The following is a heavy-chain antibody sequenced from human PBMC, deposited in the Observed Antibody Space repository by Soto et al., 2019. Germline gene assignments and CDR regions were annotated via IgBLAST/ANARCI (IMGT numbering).Heavy chain of an antibody. CDR2: ISAYNGNT. CDR1: GYTFTSYG. CDR3: ARALSYCTNGVCRYYFDY. J-gene: IGHJ4*02. Sequence: ASVKVSCKASGYTFTSYGISWVRQAPGQGLEWMGWISAYNGNTNYAQKLRGRVTMTTDTSTSTAYMELRSLRSDDTAVYYCARALSYCTNGVCRYYFDYWGQGTLVTVSS. V-gene: IGHV1-18*01. D-gene: IGHD2-8*01.